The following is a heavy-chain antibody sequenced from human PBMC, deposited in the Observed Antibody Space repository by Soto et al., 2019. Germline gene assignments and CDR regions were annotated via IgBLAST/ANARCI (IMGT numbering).Heavy chain of an antibody. CDR1: GGSISSSRYY. Sequence: SETLSLTCTVSGGSISSSRYYWGWIRQPPGKGLEWIGSIYYSGSTYYNPSLKSRVTISVDTSKNQFSLKLSSVTAADTAVYYCARHQSHSSSYVDPWGQGTPVTVPQ. V-gene: IGHV4-39*01. CDR2: IYYSGST. J-gene: IGHJ5*02. D-gene: IGHD6-13*01. CDR3: ARHQSHSSSYVDP.